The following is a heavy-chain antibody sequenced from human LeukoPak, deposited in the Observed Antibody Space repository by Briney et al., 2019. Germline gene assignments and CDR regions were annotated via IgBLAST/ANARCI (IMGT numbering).Heavy chain of an antibody. D-gene: IGHD2-2*02. CDR2: IKQDGSEK. CDR3: ARGALYCSSTSCYNDY. CDR1: GFTFSGFW. J-gene: IGHJ4*02. V-gene: IGHV3-7*01. Sequence: GGSLRLSCAVSGFTFSGFWMSWVRQAPGKGLEWVANIKQDGSEKYYVDSVKGRFTISRDNAKNSLYLQMDSLRAEDTAVYYCARGALYCSSTSCYNDYWGQGTLVTVSS.